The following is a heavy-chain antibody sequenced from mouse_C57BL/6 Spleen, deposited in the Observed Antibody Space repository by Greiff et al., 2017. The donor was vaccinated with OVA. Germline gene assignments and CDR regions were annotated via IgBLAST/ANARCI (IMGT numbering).Heavy chain of an antibody. CDR2: INPYNGGT. V-gene: IGHV1-19*01. J-gene: IGHJ1*03. CDR3: ARGTVVRYFDV. Sequence: EVKLQESGPVLVKPGASVKMSCKASGYTFTDYYMNWVKQSHGKSLEWIGVINPYNGGTSYNQKFKGKATLTVDKSSSTAYMELNSLTSEDSAVYYCARGTVVRYFDVWGTGTTVTVSS. D-gene: IGHD1-1*01. CDR1: GYTFTDYY.